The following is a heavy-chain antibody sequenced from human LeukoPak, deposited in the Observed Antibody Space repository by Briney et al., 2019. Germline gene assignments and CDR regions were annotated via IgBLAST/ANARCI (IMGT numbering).Heavy chain of an antibody. D-gene: IGHD3-10*01. CDR3: VRDSLWFGELFAWFDP. V-gene: IGHV1-2*02. Sequence: ASVKVSCKASGYTFTDYYVHWVRQAPGQGLEWMGWINPNSGGTNYAQKFQGRVTMTRDTSISTAYMELSRLRSDDTAMYYCVRDSLWFGELFAWFDPWGQGTLVTVS. J-gene: IGHJ5*02. CDR1: GYTFTDYY. CDR2: INPNSGGT.